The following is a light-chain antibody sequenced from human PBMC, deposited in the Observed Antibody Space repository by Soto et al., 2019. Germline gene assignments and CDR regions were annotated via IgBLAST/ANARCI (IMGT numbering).Light chain of an antibody. CDR1: QSINSW. CDR3: QQYDTYSYT. V-gene: IGKV1-5*01. J-gene: IGKJ2*01. CDR2: DAS. Sequence: DIQMTQSPSNLSASIGDRVTITCRASQSINSWLAWYQQKPGKAPKLLIYDASNLASGVPSRFSGSGSGTEFTLVISSLQPGDFATYYCQQYDTYSYTFGQGTKLEI.